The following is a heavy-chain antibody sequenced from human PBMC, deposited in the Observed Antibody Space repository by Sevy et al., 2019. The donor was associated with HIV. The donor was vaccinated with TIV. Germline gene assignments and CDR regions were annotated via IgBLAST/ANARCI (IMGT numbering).Heavy chain of an antibody. Sequence: GGSLRLSCRVSGISFTTSGMHWVRQATGKGLEWVAVISYHGRDKFYAESVKGRSNISRDNSKNMVYLQIDSLRPEDTAVYYCAKDFTGYNGLDVWGQGTMVTVSS. V-gene: IGHV3-30*18. CDR2: ISYHGRDK. D-gene: IGHD3-9*01. CDR3: AKDFTGYNGLDV. CDR1: GISFTTSG. J-gene: IGHJ6*02.